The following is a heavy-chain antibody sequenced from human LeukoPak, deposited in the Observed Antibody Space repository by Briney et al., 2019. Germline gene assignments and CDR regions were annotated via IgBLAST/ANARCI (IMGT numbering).Heavy chain of an antibody. CDR2: IYHDGST. CDR1: PSSISGDSS. J-gene: IGHJ4*02. Sequence: WETLSLTCAVSPSSISGDSSWGWVRQPPGKELHGIGSIYHDGSTFYSPSPSLKGRVTISLDTPRRQFSLKLASVTAADTAIYYCANADTEDYFDFWGQGTPVTVSS. D-gene: IGHD3-16*01. CDR3: ANADTEDYFDF. V-gene: IGHV4-38-2*01.